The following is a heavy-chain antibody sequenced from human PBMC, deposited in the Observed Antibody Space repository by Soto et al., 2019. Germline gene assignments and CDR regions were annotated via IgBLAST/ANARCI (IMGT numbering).Heavy chain of an antibody. CDR2: IYYSGST. CDR3: ARGLDFWSYDYYYGMDV. V-gene: IGHV4-31*03. J-gene: IGHJ6*02. Sequence: QVQLQESGPGLVKPSQTLSLTCTVSGGSISSGGYYWSWLRQHPGKGLEWIGYIYYSGSTYYNPSLKSRGTISVDTSKDQCSLKLSSVTAADTAVYYWARGLDFWSYDYYYGMDVWGQGTTVTVSS. D-gene: IGHD3-3*01. CDR1: GGSISSGGYY.